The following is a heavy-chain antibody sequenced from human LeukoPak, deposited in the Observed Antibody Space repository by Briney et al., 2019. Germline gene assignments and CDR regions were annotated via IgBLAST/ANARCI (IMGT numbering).Heavy chain of an antibody. CDR3: ARDLGAPSTGYCSSTSCYGAFDI. CDR1: GGTFSSYA. D-gene: IGHD2-2*01. CDR2: IIPIFGTA. Sequence: SVKVSCKASGGTFSSYAISWVRQAPGQGLEWMGGIIPIFGTANYAQKFQGRVTITADEFTSTAYMELSSLRSEDTAVYYCARDLGAPSTGYCSSTSCYGAFDIWGQGTMVTVSS. J-gene: IGHJ3*02. V-gene: IGHV1-69*13.